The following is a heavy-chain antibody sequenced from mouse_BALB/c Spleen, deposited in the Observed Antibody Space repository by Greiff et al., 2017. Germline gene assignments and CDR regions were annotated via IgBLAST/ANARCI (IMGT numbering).Heavy chain of an antibody. Sequence: EVMLVESGGGLVQPGGSLKLSCAASGFTFSSYGMSWVRQTPDKRLELVATINSNGGSTYYPDSVKGRFTISRDNAKNNLYLQMSSLKSEDTAMYYCARDYYGSSCWFAYWGQGTLVTVSA. CDR2: INSNGGST. D-gene: IGHD1-1*01. J-gene: IGHJ3*01. CDR3: ARDYYGSSCWFAY. V-gene: IGHV5-6-3*01. CDR1: GFTFSSYG.